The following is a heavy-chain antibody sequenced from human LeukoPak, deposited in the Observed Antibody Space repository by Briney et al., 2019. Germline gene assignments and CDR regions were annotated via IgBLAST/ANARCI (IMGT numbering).Heavy chain of an antibody. CDR2: IRYDGSNK. CDR3: ARDPSPYSGYDPTGDY. V-gene: IGHV3-30*02. D-gene: IGHD5-12*01. J-gene: IGHJ4*02. CDR1: GFTFSSYG. Sequence: GGTLRLSCAASGFTFSSYGMHWVRQAPGKGLEWVAFIRYDGSNKYYADSVKGRFTISRDNSKNTLYLQMNSLRAEDTAVYYCARDPSPYSGYDPTGDYWGQGTLVTVSS.